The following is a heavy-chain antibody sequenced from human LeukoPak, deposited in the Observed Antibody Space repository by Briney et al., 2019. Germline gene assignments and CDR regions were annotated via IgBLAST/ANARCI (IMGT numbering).Heavy chain of an antibody. CDR1: GGSVSSASYY. V-gene: IGHV4-61*01. Sequence: SETLSLTCTVSGGSVSSASYYWSWIRQPPGKGLEWIAYVYFTGSTNYNPSLKGRVTISLDMSKNQFSLKLSSVTAADTAVYYRARTQYCTSSTSCYFGYFDYWGQGSLVTVSS. J-gene: IGHJ4*02. CDR2: VYFTGST. D-gene: IGHD2-2*01. CDR3: ARTQYCTSSTSCYFGYFDY.